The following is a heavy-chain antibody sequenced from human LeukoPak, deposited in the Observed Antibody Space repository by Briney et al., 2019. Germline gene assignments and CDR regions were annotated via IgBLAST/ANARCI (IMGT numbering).Heavy chain of an antibody. Sequence: PSETLSLTRAVSGGSLSLYYWSWVRHPPGKGREGGGYIYYSGSTNYNPALQSRVTISVDPSKNQYPLELSSVTAADTAVYYCARAGSYSSGWYGADYWGQGTLVTVSS. J-gene: IGHJ4*02. D-gene: IGHD6-19*01. V-gene: IGHV4-59*01. CDR1: GGSLSLYY. CDR2: IYYSGST. CDR3: ARAGSYSSGWYGADY.